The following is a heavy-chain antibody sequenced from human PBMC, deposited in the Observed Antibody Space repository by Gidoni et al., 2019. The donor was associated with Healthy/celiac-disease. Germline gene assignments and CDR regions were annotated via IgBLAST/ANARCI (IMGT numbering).Heavy chain of an antibody. CDR1: GYTFTSYD. D-gene: IGHD2-2*01. CDR3: ARREIEYCSSTSCYAWGGNYYYGMDV. Sequence: QVQLVQSGAEVKKPGASVKVSCKASGYTFTSYDINWVRQATGQGLEWMGWMNPNSGNTGYAQKFQGRVTMTRNTSISTAYMELSSLRSEDTAVYYCARREIEYCSSTSCYAWGGNYYYGMDVWGQGTTVTVSS. CDR2: MNPNSGNT. J-gene: IGHJ6*02. V-gene: IGHV1-8*01.